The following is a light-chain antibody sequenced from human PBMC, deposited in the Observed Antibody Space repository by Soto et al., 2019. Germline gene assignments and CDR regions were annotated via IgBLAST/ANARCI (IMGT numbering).Light chain of an antibody. CDR3: QQYSSSPRT. Sequence: ETVLTQSPGTLSLSPGERATLSCWASQSVSSSYLAWYQQKPGQAPRLVIHGASTRATGIPDRFSGSGSGTDFTLTISRLEPEDFAMYYCQQYSSSPRTFGQGTKLEIK. J-gene: IGKJ2*01. CDR1: QSVSSSY. CDR2: GAS. V-gene: IGKV3-20*01.